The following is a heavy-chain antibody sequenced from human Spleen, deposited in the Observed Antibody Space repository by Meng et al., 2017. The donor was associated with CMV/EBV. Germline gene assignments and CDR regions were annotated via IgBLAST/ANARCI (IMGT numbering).Heavy chain of an antibody. Sequence: GSLRLSCNVSGGPISTYYWSWIRQPPGKGLEWIGSIYHSGSTYYNPSLKSRVTISVDTSKNQSSLKLSSVTAADTAVYYCASPNCSSTSCYRYYGMDVWGQGTTVTVSS. V-gene: IGHV4-59*08. CDR1: GGPISTYY. D-gene: IGHD2-2*02. CDR3: ASPNCSSTSCYRYYGMDV. J-gene: IGHJ6*02. CDR2: IYHSGST.